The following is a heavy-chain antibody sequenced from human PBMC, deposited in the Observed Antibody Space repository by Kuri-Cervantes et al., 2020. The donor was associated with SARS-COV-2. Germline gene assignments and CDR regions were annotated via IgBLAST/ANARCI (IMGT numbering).Heavy chain of an antibody. V-gene: IGHV3-53*01. J-gene: IGHJ4*02. CDR2: IYSGGST. Sequence: GGSLRLTCAASGFTVSSNYMSWVRQAPGKGLEWVSVIYSGGSTYYADSVKGRFTISRDNTKNTLYLQMNSLSAEDTAVYYCARGPPAAGGLYYFDYWGQGTLVTVSS. CDR3: ARGPPAAGGLYYFDY. CDR1: GFTVSSNY. D-gene: IGHD6-13*01.